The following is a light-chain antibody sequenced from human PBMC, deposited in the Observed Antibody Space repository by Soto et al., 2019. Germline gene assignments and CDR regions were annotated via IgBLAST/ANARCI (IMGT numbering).Light chain of an antibody. CDR3: SSYAGSNNLV. V-gene: IGLV2-14*01. CDR1: SGDIGSYTY. CDR2: EVT. Sequence: QSVLTQPASVSGSPGQSITISCTGTSGDIGSYTYVSWYQQYPGKAPKLLISEVTNRPSGVSNRFSGSKSGNTASLTISGLQAEDEAHYYCSSYAGSNNLVFGGGTQLTVL. J-gene: IGLJ2*01.